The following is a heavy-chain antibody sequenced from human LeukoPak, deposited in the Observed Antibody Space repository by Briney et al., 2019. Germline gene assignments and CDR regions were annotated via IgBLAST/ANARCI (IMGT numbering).Heavy chain of an antibody. D-gene: IGHD3-3*01. CDR2: ISGSGGST. Sequence: GGSLRLSCAASGFTFSSYAMSWVRQAPGKGLEWVSAISGSGGSTYYADSVKGRFTISRDNTKNTLYPQMNSLRAEDTAVYYCAKDSVGVVIIMAVWGQGTTVTVSS. CDR1: GFTFSSYA. CDR3: AKDSVGVVIIMAV. V-gene: IGHV3-23*01. J-gene: IGHJ6*02.